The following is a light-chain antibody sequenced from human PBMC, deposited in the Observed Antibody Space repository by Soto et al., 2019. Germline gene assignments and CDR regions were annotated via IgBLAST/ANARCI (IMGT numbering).Light chain of an antibody. CDR2: DAA. CDR1: ESFAGIY. V-gene: IGKV3-11*01. Sequence: EIVLTHSPGTLSLSPGERATLSCRASESFAGIYSAWYQQKPGQDAGILIFDAANRAASIPARLSSGGSGADVTLIISSIEPEDFAVYYCQQRSDWPWTFGQGTKVDIK. J-gene: IGKJ1*01. CDR3: QQRSDWPWT.